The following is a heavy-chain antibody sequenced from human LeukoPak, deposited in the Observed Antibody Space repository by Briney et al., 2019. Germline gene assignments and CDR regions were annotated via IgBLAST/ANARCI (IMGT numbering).Heavy chain of an antibody. CDR3: AFSTAMVTYFDY. D-gene: IGHD5-18*01. Sequence: GGSLRLSCAASGFTFNTYGMHWVRQAPGKGLEWVSSISHNGANTYYADSVKGRFTISRDNSKNTLYLQMNSLRAEDTAVYYCAFSTAMVTYFDYWGQGTLVTVSS. CDR2: ISHNGANT. CDR1: GFTFNTYG. J-gene: IGHJ4*02. V-gene: IGHV3-23*01.